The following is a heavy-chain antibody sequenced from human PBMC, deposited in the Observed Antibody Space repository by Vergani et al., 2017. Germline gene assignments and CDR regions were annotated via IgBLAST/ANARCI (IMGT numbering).Heavy chain of an antibody. J-gene: IGHJ3*01. Sequence: EKQLVQSGSETKKPGESLKISCQAFGYIFSNFWIGWVRQRPGRGLEWMGIIYPGDSEVKSNPTFRGQVIFSVDTSVNTAYLQWRSLQASDTATYFCASGGHGSENGGALQLRGQGTNITVSS. CDR2: IYPGDSEV. CDR1: GYIFSNFW. V-gene: IGHV5-51*01. CDR3: ASGGHGSENGGALQL. D-gene: IGHD3-10*01.